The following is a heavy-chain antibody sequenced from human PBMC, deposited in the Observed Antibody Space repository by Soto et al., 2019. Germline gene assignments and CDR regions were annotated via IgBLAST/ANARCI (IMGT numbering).Heavy chain of an antibody. CDR3: VRGASLNFDY. CDR1: GYXFTSYY. V-gene: IGHV1-46*01. D-gene: IGHD1-26*01. Sequence: ASVKVSCKASGYXFTSYYMHWVRQAPGQGLEWMGIINPSGGSTSYAQKFQGRVTISRDNAKNSLYLQMNSLRAEDTAFYYCVRGASLNFDYWGQGTLVTVSS. CDR2: INPSGGST. J-gene: IGHJ4*02.